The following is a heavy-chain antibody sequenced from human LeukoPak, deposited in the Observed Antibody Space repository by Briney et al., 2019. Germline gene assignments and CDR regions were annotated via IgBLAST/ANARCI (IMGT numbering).Heavy chain of an antibody. V-gene: IGHV1-58*02. J-gene: IGHJ4*02. CDR2: IVVGSGNT. CDR1: GFTFTSSA. D-gene: IGHD2-15*01. Sequence: SVKVSCKASGFTFTSSAMQWVRQARGQRLEWIGWIVVGSGNTNYAQKFQERVTITRDVSTSTAYMELSSLRSEDTAVYYCAADPLGYCSGGSCYGYWGQGTLVTVSS. CDR3: AADPLGYCSGGSCYGY.